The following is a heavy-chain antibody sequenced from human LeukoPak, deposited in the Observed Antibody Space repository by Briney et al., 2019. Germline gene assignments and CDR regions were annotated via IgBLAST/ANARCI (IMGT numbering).Heavy chain of an antibody. CDR3: ARVIAVAGKANYYYGMDV. J-gene: IGHJ6*02. CDR2: IIPIFGTA. Sequence: SVRVSCKASGGTFSSYAISWVRQAPGQGLEWMGGIIPIFGTANYAQKFQGRVTITADESTSTAYMELSSLRSEDTAVYYCARVIAVAGKANYYYGMDVWGQGTTVTVSS. CDR1: GGTFSSYA. D-gene: IGHD6-19*01. V-gene: IGHV1-69*13.